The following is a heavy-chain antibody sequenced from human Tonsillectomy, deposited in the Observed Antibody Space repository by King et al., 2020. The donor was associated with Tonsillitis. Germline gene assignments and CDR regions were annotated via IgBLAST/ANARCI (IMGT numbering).Heavy chain of an antibody. Sequence: VQLQQWGAGLLKPTETLSLTCAVYDGSFSGYYWNWIRQPPGKGLEWIGEINHIGSTNYNPSLKSRVTISVDTSKNQFSLKMSSVTAADTAVYYCAGDPYGSGVGWFDPWAREPWSPSPQ. CDR3: AGDPYGSGVGWFDP. CDR2: INHIGST. J-gene: IGHJ5*02. V-gene: IGHV4-34*01. CDR1: DGSFSGYY. D-gene: IGHD3-10*01.